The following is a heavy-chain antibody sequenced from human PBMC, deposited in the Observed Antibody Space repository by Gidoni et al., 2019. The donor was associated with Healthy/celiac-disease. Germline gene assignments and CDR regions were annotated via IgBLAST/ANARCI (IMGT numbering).Heavy chain of an antibody. D-gene: IGHD3-10*01. V-gene: IGHV1-3*01. J-gene: IGHJ4*02. CDR2: INAGNGNT. Sequence: QVQLVQSGAEVKKPGASVKVSCKASGYTFTSYAMHWVRQAPGQRLEWMGWINAGNGNTKYSQKFQGRVTITRDTSASTAYMELSSLRSEDTAVYYCARYGSGNQWAVYYFDYWGQGTLVTVSS. CDR3: ARYGSGNQWAVYYFDY. CDR1: GYTFTSYA.